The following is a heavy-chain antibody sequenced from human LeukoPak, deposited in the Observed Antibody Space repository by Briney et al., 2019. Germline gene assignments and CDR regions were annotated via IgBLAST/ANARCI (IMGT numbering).Heavy chain of an antibody. D-gene: IGHD5-24*01. CDR3: ARIRDGYNDAYDI. CDR1: GYSFTSYN. V-gene: IGHV1-46*01. CDR2: IKPSGDNT. J-gene: IGHJ3*02. Sequence: ASVKVSCKTSGYSFTSYNLHWVRQAPGQRLEWMGMIKPSGDNTNNAQKFKGRVTMTSDTSTSTVYMELSSLKSEDTAVYYCARIRDGYNDAYDIWGQGTMVTVTS.